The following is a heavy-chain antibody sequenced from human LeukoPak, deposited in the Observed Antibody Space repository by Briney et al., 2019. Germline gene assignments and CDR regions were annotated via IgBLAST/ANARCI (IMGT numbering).Heavy chain of an antibody. CDR1: GGSISSTSYY. D-gene: IGHD2-21*01. Sequence: PSETLSLTCTVSGGSISSTSYYWGWIRQPPGRGLDWIGSIHYSGSTYYNPSLKSRVTTSVDTSKNQFTLKLSSVTAADTAVYYCARTARLPDSWGQGTLVTVSS. V-gene: IGHV4-39*06. J-gene: IGHJ4*02. CDR3: ARTARLPDS. CDR2: IHYSGST.